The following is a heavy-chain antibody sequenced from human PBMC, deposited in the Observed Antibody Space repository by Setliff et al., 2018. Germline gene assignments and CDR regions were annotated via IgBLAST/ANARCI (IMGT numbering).Heavy chain of an antibody. D-gene: IGHD2-15*01. CDR2: LYTSGDT. J-gene: IGHJ4*02. CDR1: GGSISSHY. CDR3: ARDRVVVLAGRRGFYFDY. Sequence: SETLSLTCTVSGGSISSHYWTWIRQPAGKGLEWIGRLYTSGDTNYNPSLKSRVSMSLDTSKNQFSLKLSTVTAADTAVYYCARDRVVVLAGRRGFYFDYWGQGTLVTVSS. V-gene: IGHV4-4*07.